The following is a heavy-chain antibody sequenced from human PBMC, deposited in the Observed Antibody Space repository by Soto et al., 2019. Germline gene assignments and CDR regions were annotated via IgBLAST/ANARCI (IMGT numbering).Heavy chain of an antibody. V-gene: IGHV4-34*01. J-gene: IGHJ3*02. D-gene: IGHD6-13*01. CDR3: ARAPQIIAKAFDI. CDR1: GGSFSGYY. Sequence: QVQLQQWGAGLLKPSETLSLTCAVYGGSFSGYYWSWIRQPPGKGLEWIGEINHSGSTNYNPSLKSRVTISVDTSKNQFSLKLSSVTAADTAVYYCARAPQIIAKAFDIWGQRTMVTVSS. CDR2: INHSGST.